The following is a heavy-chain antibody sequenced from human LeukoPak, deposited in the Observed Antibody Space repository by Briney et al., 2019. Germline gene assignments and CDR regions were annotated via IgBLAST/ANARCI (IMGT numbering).Heavy chain of an antibody. CDR2: IYHSGST. CDR3: ARSQAYCGGDCYSLDY. Sequence: SGTLSLTCAVSGGSIRSSNWWSWVRQPPGKGLEWIGEIYHSGSTNYNPSLKSRVTISVDKSKNQFSLKLSSVTAADTAVYYCARSQAYCGGDCYSLDYWGQGTLVTVSS. J-gene: IGHJ4*02. CDR1: GGSIRSSNW. D-gene: IGHD2-21*02. V-gene: IGHV4-4*02.